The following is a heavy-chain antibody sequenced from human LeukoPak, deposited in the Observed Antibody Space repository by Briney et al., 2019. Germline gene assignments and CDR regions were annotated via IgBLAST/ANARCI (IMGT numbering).Heavy chain of an antibody. V-gene: IGHV4-59*08. J-gene: IGHJ4*02. CDR1: GGSISSYY. CDR3: ARTKRGLWSQNFDY. Sequence: SETLSLTCTVSGGSISSYYWSWIRQPPGKGLEWIGYIYYSGSTNYNPSLKSRVTISVDTSKNQSSLKLSSVTAADTAVYYCARTKRGLWSQNFDYWGQGTLVTVSS. D-gene: IGHD5-24*01. CDR2: IYYSGST.